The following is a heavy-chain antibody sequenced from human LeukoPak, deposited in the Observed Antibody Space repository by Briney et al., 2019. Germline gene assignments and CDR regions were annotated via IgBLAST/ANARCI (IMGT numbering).Heavy chain of an antibody. J-gene: IGHJ5*02. Sequence: PGGSLRLSCAASGFTFSSYDMSWVRQAPGKGLEWVSAISGSGGSTYYADSVKGRFTISRDNSKNTLYLQMNSLRAEDTAVYYCAKDPDIVVVPAADNWFDPWGQGTLVTVSS. V-gene: IGHV3-23*01. CDR3: AKDPDIVVVPAADNWFDP. CDR2: ISGSGGST. CDR1: GFTFSSYD. D-gene: IGHD2-2*01.